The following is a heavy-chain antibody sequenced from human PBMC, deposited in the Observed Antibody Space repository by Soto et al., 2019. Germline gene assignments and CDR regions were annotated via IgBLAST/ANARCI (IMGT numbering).Heavy chain of an antibody. D-gene: IGHD1-26*01. CDR2: ISAYNGNT. J-gene: IGHJ6*02. Sequence: ASVKVSCKASGYTFTSYGISWVRQAPGQGLEWMGWISAYNGNTNYAQKLQGRVTMTTDTSTSTAYMELRSLRSDDTAVYYCARYHNRPGIVEYGMDVWGQGTTVTVS. CDR1: GYTFTSYG. CDR3: ARYHNRPGIVEYGMDV. V-gene: IGHV1-18*01.